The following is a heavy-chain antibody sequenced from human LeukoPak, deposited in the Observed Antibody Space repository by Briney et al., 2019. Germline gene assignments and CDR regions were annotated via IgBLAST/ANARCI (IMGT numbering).Heavy chain of an antibody. CDR1: GFTFSSYA. CDR2: ISYDGSNK. V-gene: IGHV3-30-3*01. J-gene: IGHJ4*02. CDR3: ARGDWTVTTIIIRQ. Sequence: GGSLRLSCAASGFTFSSYAMHWVRQAPGKGLEWVAVISYDGSNKYYADSVKGRFTISRDNSKNTLYLQMYSLRAEDTAVYYCARGDWTVTTIIIRQWGQGTLVTVSS. D-gene: IGHD4-17*01.